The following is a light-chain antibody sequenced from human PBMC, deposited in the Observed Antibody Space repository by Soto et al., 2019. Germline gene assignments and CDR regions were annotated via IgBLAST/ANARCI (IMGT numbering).Light chain of an antibody. J-gene: IGKJ1*01. CDR1: QSLLQSNGYNY. CDR2: LGS. V-gene: IGKV2-28*01. Sequence: DIVLTQSPLSLPVTPGEPASISCRSSQSLLQSNGYNYLDWYLQRPGQSPQLLIFLGSHRASGVPDRFSGSGSGTDFTLKISSLEAEDFGVYYCMQPLQTPRTFGQGTRVEIK. CDR3: MQPLQTPRT.